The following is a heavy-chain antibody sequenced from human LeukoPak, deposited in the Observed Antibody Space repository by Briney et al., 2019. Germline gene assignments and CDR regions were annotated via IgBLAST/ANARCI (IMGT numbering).Heavy chain of an antibody. CDR2: ISGSGGST. J-gene: IGHJ3*02. D-gene: IGHD6-13*01. CDR1: GFTFSSYA. CDR3: AKDFYPGGSWDSFDI. Sequence: PGGSLRLSCVASGFTFSSYAMSWVRQAPGKGLEWVSAISGSGGSTYYADSVKGRFTVSRDNSKNTLHLQMISLRAEDTAVYYCAKDFYPGGSWDSFDIWGQGTMVTVSS. V-gene: IGHV3-23*01.